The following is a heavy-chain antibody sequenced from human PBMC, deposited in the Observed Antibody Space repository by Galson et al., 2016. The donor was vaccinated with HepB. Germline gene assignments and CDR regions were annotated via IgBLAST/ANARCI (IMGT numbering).Heavy chain of an antibody. J-gene: IGHJ4*02. D-gene: IGHD3-10*01. Sequence: SLRLSCAASGFTLNAHWMNWVRQAPGKGLEWVANIRGDRIVSYYAESVRGRFTISRDNAKNSLYLQMNGLRVDETAVYYCSREMTGSYFDWGQGTLVTVSS. CDR1: GFTLNAHW. V-gene: IGHV3-7*01. CDR3: SREMTGSYFD. CDR2: IRGDRIVS.